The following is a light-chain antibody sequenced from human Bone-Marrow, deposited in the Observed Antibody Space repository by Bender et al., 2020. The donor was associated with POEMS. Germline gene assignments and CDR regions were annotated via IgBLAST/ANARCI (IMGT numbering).Light chain of an antibody. CDR1: SSDIGGYNY. J-gene: IGLJ3*02. CDR3: TSYTSSSALV. Sequence: QSALTQPASVSGSPGQSITISCTGTSSDIGGYNYVSWYQQHPGKAPKLMILDVNNRPSGVSNRFSGSKSGNAASLTSSGLQAEDEADYFCTSYTSSSALVFGGGTKLTVL. V-gene: IGLV2-14*03. CDR2: DVN.